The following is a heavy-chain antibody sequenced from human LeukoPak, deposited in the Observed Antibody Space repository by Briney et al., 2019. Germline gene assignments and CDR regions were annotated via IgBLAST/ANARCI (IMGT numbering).Heavy chain of an antibody. Sequence: SLKVSCKASGCTFSSYAISWVRQAPGQGLEWMGWIIPIFGTADYAQKFQGRVTITADESTSTAYMELSSLRSEDTAVYYCASVPMVRGVIISYYFDYWGQGTLVTVSS. D-gene: IGHD3-10*01. CDR2: IIPIFGTA. J-gene: IGHJ4*02. V-gene: IGHV1-69*13. CDR1: GCTFSSYA. CDR3: ASVPMVRGVIISYYFDY.